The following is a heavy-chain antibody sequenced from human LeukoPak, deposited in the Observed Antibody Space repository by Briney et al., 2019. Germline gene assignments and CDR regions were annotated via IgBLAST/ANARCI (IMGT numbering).Heavy chain of an antibody. Sequence: ASLNVSCQPSGYIFTDYYFNWVGQAPGQALDWMGWINPKSGGTHYAQNFQDRVTMTRDTSINTAYLELNRLRSDDTAVYYCARTLTTATWDFWGQGTLVTVSS. CDR2: INPKSGGT. J-gene: IGHJ4*02. CDR3: ARTLTTATWDF. D-gene: IGHD4-17*01. V-gene: IGHV1-2*02. CDR1: GYIFTDYY.